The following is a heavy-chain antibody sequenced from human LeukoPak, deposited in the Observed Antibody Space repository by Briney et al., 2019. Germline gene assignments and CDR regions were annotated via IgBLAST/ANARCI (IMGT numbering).Heavy chain of an antibody. CDR1: GGSISISGYY. V-gene: IGHV4-39*07. CDR2: IDYSGST. D-gene: IGHD6-19*01. J-gene: IGHJ4*02. CDR3: ARERAVAGLY. Sequence: SETLSLTCTVSGGSISISGYYWGWVRQPPGKGLEWIGSIDYSGSTYYIPSLKSRVTISVDRSKNQFSLKLSSVTAADTAVYYCARERAVAGLYWGQGTLVTVSS.